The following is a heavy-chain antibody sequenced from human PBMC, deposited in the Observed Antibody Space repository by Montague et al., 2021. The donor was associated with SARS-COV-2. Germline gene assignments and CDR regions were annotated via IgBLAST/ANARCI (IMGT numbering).Heavy chain of an antibody. D-gene: IGHD3-3*01. Sequence: SLRLSCAASGFTFSSYEMNWVRQAPGKGLEWVSYISSSGSTIYYADSVKGRFTISRDNAKNSLYLQMNSLRAEDTAVYYCAREKRRITIVGVVILEYFDLWGRGTLVTVSS. CDR2: ISSSGSTI. J-gene: IGHJ2*01. CDR3: AREKRRITIVGVVILEYFDL. V-gene: IGHV3-48*03. CDR1: GFTFSSYE.